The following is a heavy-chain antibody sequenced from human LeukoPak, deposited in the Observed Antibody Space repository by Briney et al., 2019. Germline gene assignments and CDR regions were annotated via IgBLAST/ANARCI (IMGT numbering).Heavy chain of an antibody. D-gene: IGHD6-13*01. J-gene: IGHJ4*02. V-gene: IGHV1-69*05. CDR1: GGTFSSYA. Sequence: SVKVTCKASGGTFSSYAISWVRQAPGQGLEWMGGIIPIFGTANYAQRFQGRVTITTDESTSTAYMELSSLRSEDTAVYYCARGGIAAATADYWGQGTLVTVSS. CDR2: IIPIFGTA. CDR3: ARGGIAAATADY.